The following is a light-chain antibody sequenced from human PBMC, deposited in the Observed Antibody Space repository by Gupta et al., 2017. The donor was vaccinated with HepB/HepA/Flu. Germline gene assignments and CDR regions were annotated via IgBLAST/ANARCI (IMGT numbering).Light chain of an antibody. CDR1: SSDVGSYNL. CDR3: CAYAGSYTVV. Sequence: QSALTQPASVSGSPGQSITISCTGTSSDVGSYNLGSWYQQHPGKAPQLMIYEVSKRPSGVSNRFSGSQSGNTASLTISGLQAEDEADYYCCAYAGSYTVVFGGGTKLTVL. V-gene: IGLV2-23*02. CDR2: EVS. J-gene: IGLJ3*02.